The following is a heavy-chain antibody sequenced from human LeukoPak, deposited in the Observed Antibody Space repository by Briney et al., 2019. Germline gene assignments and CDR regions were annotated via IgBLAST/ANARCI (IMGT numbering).Heavy chain of an antibody. D-gene: IGHD2-2*01. CDR1: GFTFSDFS. Sequence: GGSLRLSCSASGFTFSDFSMNWVRKAPGKGLEWISYISDTSTTIYYADSLKGRFTISRDNAKNSLYLQLSSLTVDDTAVYYCARDPSSYSPWGFDFWGQGTLVTVSS. CDR3: ARDPSSYSPWGFDF. J-gene: IGHJ4*02. V-gene: IGHV3-48*01. CDR2: ISDTSTTI.